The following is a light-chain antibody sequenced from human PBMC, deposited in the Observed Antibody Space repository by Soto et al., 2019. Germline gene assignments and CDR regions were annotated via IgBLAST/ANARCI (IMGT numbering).Light chain of an antibody. J-gene: IGLJ7*01. CDR2: EVS. CDR1: SSDVGGYNY. CDR3: SSYTRSSTLV. Sequence: QSALTQPASVSGSPGQSITISCTGTSSDVGGYNYVSWYQHYPDKAPKLMIYEVSNRPSGVSNRFSGSKSGNTASLTISGLQAEDEADYYCSSYTRSSTLVFGAGTQLTVL. V-gene: IGLV2-14*01.